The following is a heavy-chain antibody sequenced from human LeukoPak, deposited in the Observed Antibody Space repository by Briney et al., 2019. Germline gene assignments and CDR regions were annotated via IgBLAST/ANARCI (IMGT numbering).Heavy chain of an antibody. CDR1: GFTFSSYS. Sequence: SGGSLRLSCAASGFTFSSYSMNWVRQAPGKGLEWVSSISSSSSYIYYADSVKGRFTISRGNAKNPLYLQMNSLRAEDMAVYYCARVGYYDSSGYYWGQGTLVTVSS. D-gene: IGHD3-22*01. V-gene: IGHV3-21*01. J-gene: IGHJ4*02. CDR2: ISSSSSYI. CDR3: ARVGYYDSSGYY.